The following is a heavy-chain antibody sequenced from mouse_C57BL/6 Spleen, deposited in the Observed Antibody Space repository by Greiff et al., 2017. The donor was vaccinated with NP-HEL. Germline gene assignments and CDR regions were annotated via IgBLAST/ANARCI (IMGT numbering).Heavy chain of an antibody. Sequence: EVQLQQSGPGLVKPSQSLSLTCSVTGYSITSGYYWNWIRQFPGNKLEWMGYISYDGSNNYNPSLQNRISITRDTSKNQFFLKLNSVTTEDTATYYCAREEGYSNYGTWFAYWGQGTLVTVSA. CDR3: AREEGYSNYGTWFAY. J-gene: IGHJ3*01. D-gene: IGHD2-5*01. CDR1: GYSITSGYY. V-gene: IGHV3-6*01. CDR2: ISYDGSN.